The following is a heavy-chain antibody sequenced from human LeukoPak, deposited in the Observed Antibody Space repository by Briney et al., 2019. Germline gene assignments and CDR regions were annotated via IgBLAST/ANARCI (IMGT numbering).Heavy chain of an antibody. V-gene: IGHV3-30*18. Sequence: GGSLRLSCAASGFTFSSYGMHWVRQAPGEGLEWVAVISYDGSNKYYADSVKGRFTISRDNSKNTLFLQMNSLRAEDTAVYYCAKELNDGSYWDYWGQGTLVTVSS. CDR3: AKELNDGSYWDY. D-gene: IGHD1-26*01. CDR2: ISYDGSNK. J-gene: IGHJ4*02. CDR1: GFTFSSYG.